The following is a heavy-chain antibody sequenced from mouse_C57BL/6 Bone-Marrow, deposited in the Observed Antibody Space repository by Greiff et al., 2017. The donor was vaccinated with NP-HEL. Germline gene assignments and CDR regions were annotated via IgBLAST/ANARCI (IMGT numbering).Heavy chain of an antibody. D-gene: IGHD4-1*01. CDR2: ISSGSSTI. CDR3: ARLGWDGGYFDY. CDR1: GFTFSDYG. J-gene: IGHJ2*01. Sequence: EVKLMESGGGLVKPGGSLKLSCAASGFTFSDYGMHWVRQAPEKGLEWVAYISSGSSTIYYADTVKGRFTISRDNAKNTLFLQMTSLRAEDTAMYYCARLGWDGGYFDYWGQGTTLTVSS. V-gene: IGHV5-17*01.